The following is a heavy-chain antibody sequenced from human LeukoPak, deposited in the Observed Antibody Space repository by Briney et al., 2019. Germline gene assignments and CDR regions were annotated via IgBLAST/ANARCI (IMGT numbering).Heavy chain of an antibody. Sequence: GGSLRLSCAASGFTVSSNYMSWVRQAPGKGLEWVSVIYSGGSTYYADSVKGRFTISRDNSKNTLYLQMNSLRAEDTAVYYCARCLTQIPRLATGLGHWGQGTLVTVSS. V-gene: IGHV3-53*01. CDR2: IYSGGST. CDR1: GFTVSSNY. CDR3: ARCLTQIPRLATGLGH. J-gene: IGHJ4*02. D-gene: IGHD2-21*02.